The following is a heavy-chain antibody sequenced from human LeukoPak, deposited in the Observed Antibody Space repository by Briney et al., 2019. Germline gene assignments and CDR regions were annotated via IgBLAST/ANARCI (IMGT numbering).Heavy chain of an antibody. Sequence: PGGSLRLSCAASGFTFSSYAMSWVRQAPGKGLEWVSAISGSGGSTYYADSVRGRFTISRDNSKNTVYLEMNSLRVEDTAVYYCARDPSHAFDIWGQGTMVTVAS. CDR2: ISGSGGST. J-gene: IGHJ3*02. V-gene: IGHV3-23*01. CDR1: GFTFSSYA. CDR3: ARDPSHAFDI.